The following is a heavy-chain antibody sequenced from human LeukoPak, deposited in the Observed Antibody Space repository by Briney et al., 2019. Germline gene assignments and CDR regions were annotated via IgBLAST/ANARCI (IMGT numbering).Heavy chain of an antibody. J-gene: IGHJ4*02. Sequence: EASVKASCKASGYTFTSYGISWVRQAPGQGLEWMGWISAYNGNTNYAQKLQGRVTMTTDTSTSTAYMELRSLRSGDTAVYYCARAQNWGSYRQAKTYFDYWGQGTLVTVSS. CDR1: GYTFTSYG. V-gene: IGHV1-18*01. D-gene: IGHD3-16*02. CDR3: ARAQNWGSYRQAKTYFDY. CDR2: ISAYNGNT.